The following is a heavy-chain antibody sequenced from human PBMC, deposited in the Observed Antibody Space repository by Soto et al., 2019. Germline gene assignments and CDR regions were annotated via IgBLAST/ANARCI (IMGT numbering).Heavy chain of an antibody. V-gene: IGHV3-23*01. CDR1: GFTFSSYA. D-gene: IGHD2-8*01. J-gene: IGHJ6*02. CDR2: ISGSGGCT. Sequence: PGGSLRLSCAASGFTFSSYAMSWVRQAPGKGLEWVSAISGSGGCTYYADSVKGRFTISRDNSKNTLFLQMSSLRADDTAVYYCARSQRNGAMDVWGQGTTVTVSS. CDR3: ARSQRNGAMDV.